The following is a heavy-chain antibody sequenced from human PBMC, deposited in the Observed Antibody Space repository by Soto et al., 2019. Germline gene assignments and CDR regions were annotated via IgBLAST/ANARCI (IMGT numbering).Heavy chain of an antibody. D-gene: IGHD5-12*01. CDR1: GGSFSGYY. Sequence: GPGPWSPSETLSLTCAVYGGSFSGYYWSWIRQPPGKGLEWIGEINHSGSTNYNPSLKSRVTISVDTSKNQFSLKLSSVTAADTAVYYCARGTHIVATIAWFDPWGQGTLVTVSS. J-gene: IGHJ5*02. CDR3: ARGTHIVATIAWFDP. CDR2: INHSGST. V-gene: IGHV4-34*01.